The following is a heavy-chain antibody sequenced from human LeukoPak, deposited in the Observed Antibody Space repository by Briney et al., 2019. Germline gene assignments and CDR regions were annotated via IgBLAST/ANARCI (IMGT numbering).Heavy chain of an antibody. D-gene: IGHD5-12*01. CDR3: ARRGFSGCDSWYFDL. Sequence: GGSLRLSCAASGFTFSSYSMNWVRQAPGKGLEWVSSITSSSTYKYYADSLKGRFTISRDDAKNSLYLQMNSLRAEDTAVYYCARRGFSGCDSWYFDLWGRGTLVTVSS. CDR1: GFTFSSYS. CDR2: ITSSSTYK. V-gene: IGHV3-21*01. J-gene: IGHJ2*01.